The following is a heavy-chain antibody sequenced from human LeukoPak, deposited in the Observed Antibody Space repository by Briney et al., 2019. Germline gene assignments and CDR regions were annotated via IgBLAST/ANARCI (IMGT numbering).Heavy chain of an antibody. CDR3: AKTPGGAAGNRVFDH. CDR1: GFTFSDYA. Sequence: GGSLRLSCEASGFTFSDYAVSWVRQAPGMGLEWVSSISGSGAPYYADSVKGRFTISRDNSKDTLYLQMNSLRADDTAVYYCAKTPGGAAGNRVFDHWGQGALVTVSS. V-gene: IGHV3-23*01. J-gene: IGHJ4*02. D-gene: IGHD6-13*01. CDR2: ISGSGAP.